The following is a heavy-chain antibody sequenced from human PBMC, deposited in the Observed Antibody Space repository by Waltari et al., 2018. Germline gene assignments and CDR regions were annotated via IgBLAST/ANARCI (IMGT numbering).Heavy chain of an antibody. V-gene: IGHV4-34*01. CDR1: GGSLSGYY. Sequence: QVRLQQWGAGLLKPSETLSLTCAVYGGSLSGYYWSWIRQSPGQGLEWIAEINHSGSTNDNASLKSRLTMSVDTSKNQFALRLTSVTAADTAVYYCARNEGRSIGVAGTFRAFDIWGQGTMVTVSS. D-gene: IGHD6-19*01. J-gene: IGHJ3*02. CDR3: ARNEGRSIGVAGTFRAFDI. CDR2: INHSGST.